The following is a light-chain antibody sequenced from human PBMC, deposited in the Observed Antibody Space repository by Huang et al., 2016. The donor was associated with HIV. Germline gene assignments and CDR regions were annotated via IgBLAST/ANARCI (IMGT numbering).Light chain of an antibody. V-gene: IGKV1-39*01. J-gene: IGKJ2*01. CDR1: QSITTY. CDR2: ATS. Sequence: DIQMTQSPPSLSASLGDRVTITCRASQSITTYLNWYRHKPGEAPELLLHATSPLQNGVPSRFSGGGSGTDFTLTITNLQPEDVASYYCQQSYNLPYTFGRGTKVDIK. CDR3: QQSYNLPYT.